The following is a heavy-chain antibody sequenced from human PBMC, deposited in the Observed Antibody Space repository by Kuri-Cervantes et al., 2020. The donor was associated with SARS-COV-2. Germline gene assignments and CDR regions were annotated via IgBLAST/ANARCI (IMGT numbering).Heavy chain of an antibody. J-gene: IGHJ4*02. V-gene: IGHV1-2*02. CDR2: INPSGGI. Sequence: ASVKVSCKASGYIFSDCYFHWVRQAPGQGPECMGWINPSGGINPAQKFQDRVTMTRDTSTTTIHMELSRLTPDDTAVFYCARDRRTGGYSSGFDLWGQGTLVTVSS. CDR3: ARDRRTGGYSSGFDL. D-gene: IGHD5-18*01. CDR1: GYIFSDCY.